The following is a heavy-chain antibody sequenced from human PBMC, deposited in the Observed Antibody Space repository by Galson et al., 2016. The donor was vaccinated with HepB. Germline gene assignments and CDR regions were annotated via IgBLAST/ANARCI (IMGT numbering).Heavy chain of an antibody. CDR2: INSDGSST. J-gene: IGHJ4*02. Sequence: SLRLSCAASGFTFSTYWMHWVRQAPGKGLMWVSRINSDGSSTTYADSVKGRFTISRDNAKNTPYLQMNSLRAEDTAVYYCARDPGSSIPVAGTGWGQGTLVTVPS. CDR1: GFTFSTYW. CDR3: ARDPGSSIPVAGTG. D-gene: IGHD6-19*01. V-gene: IGHV3-74*01.